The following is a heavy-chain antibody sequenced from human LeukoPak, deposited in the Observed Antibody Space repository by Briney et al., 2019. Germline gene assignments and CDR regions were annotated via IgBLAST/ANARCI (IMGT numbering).Heavy chain of an antibody. CDR2: IWYDGSNK. J-gene: IGHJ5*02. CDR3: ARDGEIWFGELLFGFDP. D-gene: IGHD3-10*01. V-gene: IGHV3-33*01. Sequence: GRSLRLSCAASGFTFSSYGMHWVRQAPGKGLEWAAVIWYDGSNKYYADSVKGRFTISRDNSKNTLYLQMNSLRAEDTAVYYCARDGEIWFGELLFGFDPWGQGTLVTVSS. CDR1: GFTFSSYG.